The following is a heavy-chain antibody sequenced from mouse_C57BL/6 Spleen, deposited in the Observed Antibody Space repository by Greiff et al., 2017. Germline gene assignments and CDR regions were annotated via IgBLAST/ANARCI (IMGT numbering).Heavy chain of an antibody. CDR2: FYPGSGSI. V-gene: IGHV1-62-2*01. D-gene: IGHD2-3*01. Sequence: QVQLQQSGAELVKPGASVKLSCKASGYTFTEYTIHWVKQRSGQGLVWIGWFYPGSGSITYNEKFKDKATLTADKSSSTVYMELSRLTSEDSAVYFWERHEEPYDGYYDFDYWGQGTTLTVSA. CDR1: GYTFTEYT. CDR3: ERHEEPYDGYYDFDY. J-gene: IGHJ2*01.